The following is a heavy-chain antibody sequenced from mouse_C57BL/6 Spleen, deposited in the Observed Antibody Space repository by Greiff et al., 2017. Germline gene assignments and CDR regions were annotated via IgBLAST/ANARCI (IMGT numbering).Heavy chain of an antibody. CDR2: INYDGSST. CDR1: GFTFSDYY. Sequence: EVQLQQSEGGLVQPGSSMKLSCTASGFTFSDYYMAWVRQVPEKGLEWVANINYDGSSTYYLDSLKSRFIISRDNAKNILYLQMSSLKSEDTATYYCARGGGNYAYYFDYWGQGTTLTVSS. J-gene: IGHJ2*01. CDR3: ARGGGNYAYYFDY. V-gene: IGHV5-16*01. D-gene: IGHD2-1*01.